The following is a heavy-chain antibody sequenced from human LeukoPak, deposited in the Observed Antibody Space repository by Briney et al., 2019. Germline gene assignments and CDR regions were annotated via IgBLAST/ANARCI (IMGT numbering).Heavy chain of an antibody. CDR1: GGSFSGYY. CDR3: ARWGLAVAYYYYYMDV. D-gene: IGHD6-19*01. CDR2: INHSGST. J-gene: IGHJ6*03. V-gene: IGHV4-34*01. Sequence: PSETLSLTCAVYGGSFSGYYWSWIRQPPGKGLEWIGEINHSGSTNYNPSLKSRVTISVDKSKNQFSLKLSSVTAADTAVYYCARWGLAVAYYYYYMDVWGKGTTVTVSS.